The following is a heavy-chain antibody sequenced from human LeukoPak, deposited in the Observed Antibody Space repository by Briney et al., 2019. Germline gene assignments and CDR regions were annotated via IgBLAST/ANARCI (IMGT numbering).Heavy chain of an antibody. V-gene: IGHV3-21*01. CDR3: ARAVVTGN. J-gene: IGHJ4*02. CDR2: ISSSSSYI. CDR1: GFTFSSYA. Sequence: PGRSLRLSCAASGFTFSSYAMHWVRQAPGKGLEWVSSISSSSSYIYYADSVKGRFTISRDNAKNSLYLQMNSLRAEDTAVYYCARAVVTGNWGQGTLVTVSS. D-gene: IGHD4-23*01.